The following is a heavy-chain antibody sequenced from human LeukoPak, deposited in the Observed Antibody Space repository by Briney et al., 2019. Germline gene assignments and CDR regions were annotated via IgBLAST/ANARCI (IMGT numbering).Heavy chain of an antibody. CDR1: GFTFNIYA. D-gene: IGHD1-26*01. CDR3: AKDVGKWESLHFFDY. Sequence: GGSLRLSCAASGFTFNIYAMSWVRQAPGKGLEWISGISGSGASTYYADSVKGRFTISRDDSRNTLYLQMNSLRGDDTAVYYCAKDVGKWESLHFFDYWGQGTLVTVSS. CDR2: ISGSGAST. V-gene: IGHV3-23*01. J-gene: IGHJ4*02.